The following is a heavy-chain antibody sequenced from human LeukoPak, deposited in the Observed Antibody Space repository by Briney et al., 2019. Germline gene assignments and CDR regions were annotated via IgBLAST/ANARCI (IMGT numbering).Heavy chain of an antibody. D-gene: IGHD2-15*01. CDR3: ARCRRGAASVGYYYYYMDV. CDR2: IYYSGST. V-gene: IGHV4-39*01. Sequence: SETLSLTCTVSGGSISSSSYYWGWIRQPPGKGLEWIGSIYYSGSTYYNPSLNSRVTISVNSSKNQFSLKLGSVTAADTAVYYCARCRRGAASVGYYYYYMDVWGKGTTVTVSS. CDR1: GGSISSSSYY. J-gene: IGHJ6*03.